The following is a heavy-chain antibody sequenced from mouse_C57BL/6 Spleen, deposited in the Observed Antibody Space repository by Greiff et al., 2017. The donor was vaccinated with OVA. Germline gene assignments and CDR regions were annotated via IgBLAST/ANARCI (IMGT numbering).Heavy chain of an antibody. Sequence: DVKLQESGPGLVKPSQSLSLTCSVTGYSITSGYYWNWIRQFPGNKLEWMGYISYDGSNNYNPSLKNRISITRDTSKNQFFLKLNSVTTEDTATYYCARESYYYGSSYGFAYWGQGTLVTVSA. V-gene: IGHV3-6*01. CDR3: ARESYYYGSSYGFAY. CDR1: GYSITSGYY. D-gene: IGHD1-1*01. CDR2: ISYDGSN. J-gene: IGHJ3*01.